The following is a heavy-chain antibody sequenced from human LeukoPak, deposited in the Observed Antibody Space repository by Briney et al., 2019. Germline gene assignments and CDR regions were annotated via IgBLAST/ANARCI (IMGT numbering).Heavy chain of an antibody. CDR3: ARGRWLEYFDY. CDR2: IYSGGST. Sequence: GGSLRLSCAASGFTFSSYEMNWVRQAPGKGLEWVSVIYSGGSTYYADSVKGRFTISRDNSKNTLYLQMNSLRAEDTAVYYCARGRWLEYFDYWGQGTLVTVSS. CDR1: GFTFSSYE. J-gene: IGHJ4*02. V-gene: IGHV3-53*01. D-gene: IGHD6-19*01.